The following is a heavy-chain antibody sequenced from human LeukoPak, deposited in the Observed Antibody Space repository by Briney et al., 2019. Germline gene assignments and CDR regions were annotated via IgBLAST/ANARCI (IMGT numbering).Heavy chain of an antibody. V-gene: IGHV1-18*01. CDR3: ARDGGYYYGSGSSPISTFDY. CDR2: ISSSNGNT. D-gene: IGHD3-10*01. J-gene: IGHJ4*02. CDR1: GYTFTSYG. Sequence: ASVKVSCKASGYTFTSYGISWVRQAPGQGLEWMGWISSSNGNTNYAQKLQGRVIMTTDTSTNTAYMELRSLRSDDTAVYYCARDGGYYYGSGSSPISTFDYWGQGTLVTVSS.